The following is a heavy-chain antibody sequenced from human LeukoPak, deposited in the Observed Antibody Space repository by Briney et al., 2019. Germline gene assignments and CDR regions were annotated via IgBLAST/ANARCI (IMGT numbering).Heavy chain of an antibody. CDR2: FYYTGST. V-gene: IGHV4-39*07. CDR1: GGSISSSSYF. J-gene: IGHJ4*02. CDR3: ARDAGTTSPWFTGFDY. Sequence: KSSETLSLTCTVSGGSISSSSYFWGWIRQPPGKGLEWIGNFYYTGSTYYSPSLKSRVTISVDTSKNQFSLKLSSVTAADTAVYYCARDAGTTSPWFTGFDYWGQGTLVTVSS. D-gene: IGHD1-1*01.